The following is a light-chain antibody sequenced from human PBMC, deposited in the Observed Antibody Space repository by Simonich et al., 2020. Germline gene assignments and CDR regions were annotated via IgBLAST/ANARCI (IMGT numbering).Light chain of an antibody. CDR2: EGS. Sequence: QSALTQPASVSGSPGQSITISCTGTSSDVGGYNYVTWYQQHPGKAPNLMIYEGSKRPSGVSNRFSGSKSGNTASLTISGLQAEDEADYYCCSYAGSSTLFGGGTKLTVL. CDR1: SSDVGGYNY. CDR3: CSYAGSSTL. V-gene: IGLV2-23*01. J-gene: IGLJ2*01.